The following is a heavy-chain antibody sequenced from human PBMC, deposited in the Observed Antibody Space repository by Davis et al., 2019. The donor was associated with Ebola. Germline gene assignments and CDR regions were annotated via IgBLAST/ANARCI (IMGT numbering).Heavy chain of an antibody. Sequence: LSLTCAASGFTFSSYWMSWVRQAPGKGLEWVANIKQDGSEKYYVDSVKGRFTISRDNAKNSLYLQMNSLSAEDTAVYYCARDLLDGTSLYYYGMDVWGQGTTVTVSS. CDR1: GFTFSSYW. D-gene: IGHD1-7*01. CDR2: IKQDGSEK. J-gene: IGHJ6*02. V-gene: IGHV3-7*01. CDR3: ARDLLDGTSLYYYGMDV.